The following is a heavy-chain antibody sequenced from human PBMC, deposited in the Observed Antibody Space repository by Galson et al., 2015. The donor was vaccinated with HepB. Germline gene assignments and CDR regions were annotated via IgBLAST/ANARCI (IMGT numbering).Heavy chain of an antibody. CDR1: GFTFRSHW. CDR3: ARGIEVVPDASGMDV. CDR2: INRDGSST. J-gene: IGHJ6*02. Sequence: SLRLSCAASGFTFRSHWMHWVRQAPGKGLVWVSRINRDGSSTNHADSVKGRFAISRDNAKNTLYLQMSSLRAEDTAVYYCARGIEVVPDASGMDVWGQGTTVTVSS. D-gene: IGHD2-2*01. V-gene: IGHV3-74*01.